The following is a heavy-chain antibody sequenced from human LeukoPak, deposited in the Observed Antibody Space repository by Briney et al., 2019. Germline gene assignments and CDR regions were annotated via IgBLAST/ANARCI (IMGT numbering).Heavy chain of an antibody. CDR3: ARARATYYDFWSGDNWFDP. D-gene: IGHD3-3*01. V-gene: IGHV4-4*07. J-gene: IGHJ5*02. CDR1: GGSISSYY. Sequence: PSETLSLTCTVSGGSISSYYWSWIRQPAGKGLEWIGRIYTSGSTNYNPSLKSRVTMSVDTSKNQFSLKLSSVTAADTAVYYCARARATYYDFWSGDNWFDPWGQGTLVTVSS. CDR2: IYTSGST.